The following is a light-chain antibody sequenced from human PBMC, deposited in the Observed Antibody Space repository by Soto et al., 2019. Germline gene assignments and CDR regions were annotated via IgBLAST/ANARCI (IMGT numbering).Light chain of an antibody. CDR1: SSDVGGYDF. Sequence: QSALTQPASVSGSPGQSITISCTGTSSDVGGYDFVSWYQQHPGKAPKLMIYEVSYRPSGVSNRFSGSKSGDTASLTISGLQAEDEADYYRSSYTSGSTLYVFGTGTKLTVL. CDR2: EVS. CDR3: SSYTSGSTLYV. V-gene: IGLV2-14*01. J-gene: IGLJ1*01.